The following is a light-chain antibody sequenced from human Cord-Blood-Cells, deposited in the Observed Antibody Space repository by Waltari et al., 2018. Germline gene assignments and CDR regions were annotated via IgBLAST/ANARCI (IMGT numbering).Light chain of an antibody. V-gene: IGKV1-33*01. Sequence: DIQMTQSPSSLSASVGDKHTITCPASQDITNYLNWYQQKPGKAPKLLIYAASNLETGVPSRFSGSGSGTDFTFTISSLQPEDIATYYCQQYDNLPLTFGGGTKVEIK. CDR3: QQYDNLPLT. CDR1: QDITNY. J-gene: IGKJ4*01. CDR2: AAS.